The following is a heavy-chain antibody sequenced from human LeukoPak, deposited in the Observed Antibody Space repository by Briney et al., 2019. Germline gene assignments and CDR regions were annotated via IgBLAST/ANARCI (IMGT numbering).Heavy chain of an antibody. D-gene: IGHD2-8*02. J-gene: IGHJ4*02. CDR3: ARDRGYTRTNTGGYPVFDL. CDR1: GFPFSTYA. CDR2: IHLSGTPT. V-gene: IGHV3-48*04. Sequence: GGSLRLSCAASGFPFSTYAVGWVRQAPGKGLEWVSYIHLSGTPTHYADPVKGRFSISRDNVKNSLYLQMDNLRAEDTAVYYCARDRGYTRTNTGGYPVFDLWGQGTLVTVSS.